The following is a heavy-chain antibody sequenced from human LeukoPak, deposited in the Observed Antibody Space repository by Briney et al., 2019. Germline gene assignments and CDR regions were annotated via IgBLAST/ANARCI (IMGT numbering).Heavy chain of an antibody. V-gene: IGHV4-39*01. CDR1: GGSISSSSYY. D-gene: IGHD6-6*01. J-gene: IGHJ4*02. Sequence: SETLSLTCTVSGGSISSSSYYWGWIRQPPGKGLEWIGSIYYSGSTYYNPSLKSRVTISVDTSKNQFSLKLSSVTAADTAVYYCARFGQLVRIAHYWGQGTLVTVSS. CDR2: IYYSGST. CDR3: ARFGQLVRIAHY.